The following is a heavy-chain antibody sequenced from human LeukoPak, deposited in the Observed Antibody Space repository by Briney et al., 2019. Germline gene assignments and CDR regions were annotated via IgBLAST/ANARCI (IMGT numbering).Heavy chain of an antibody. V-gene: IGHV4-4*07. D-gene: IGHD2-2*02. Sequence: SEALSLTCTVSGGSISSYYWSWIRQPAGKGLEWIGRIYTSGSSNYNPSLKGRVTMSVDTSKNQFSLKLSSVTAADTAVYYCARLSKGCSSTSCYRPNYYYYYMDVWGKGTTVTVSS. J-gene: IGHJ6*03. CDR2: IYTSGSS. CDR1: GGSISSYY. CDR3: ARLSKGCSSTSCYRPNYYYYYMDV.